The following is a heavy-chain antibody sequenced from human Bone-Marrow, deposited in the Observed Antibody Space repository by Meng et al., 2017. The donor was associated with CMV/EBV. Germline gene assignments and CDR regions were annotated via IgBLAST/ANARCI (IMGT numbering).Heavy chain of an antibody. CDR3: ARVVPCQLALVDY. CDR2: ISSSSSYI. J-gene: IGHJ4*02. CDR1: GFTFSSYS. D-gene: IGHD1-1*01. V-gene: IGHV3-21*01. Sequence: GGSLRLSCAASGFTFSSYSMNWVRQAPGKGLEWVSSISSSSSYIYYADSVKGRFTISRDNAKNSLYLQMNSLRAEDTAVYYCARVVPCQLALVDYWGQGTLVTVSS.